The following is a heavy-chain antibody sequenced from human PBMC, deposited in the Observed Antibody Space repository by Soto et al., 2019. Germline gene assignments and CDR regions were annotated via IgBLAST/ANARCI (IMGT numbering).Heavy chain of an antibody. CDR3: AMLPPPVVPAPHYYYMDV. D-gene: IGHD2-2*01. Sequence: GGSLRLSCAASGFTFSSYSMNWVRQAPGKGLEWVSSISSSSSYIYYADSVKGRFTISRDNAKNSLYLQMNSLRAEDTAVYYCAMLPPPVVPAPHYYYMDVWGKGTTVTVSS. V-gene: IGHV3-21*01. J-gene: IGHJ6*03. CDR2: ISSSSSYI. CDR1: GFTFSSYS.